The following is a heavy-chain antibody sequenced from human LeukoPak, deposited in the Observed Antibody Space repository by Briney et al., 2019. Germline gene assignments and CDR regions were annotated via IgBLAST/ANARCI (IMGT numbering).Heavy chain of an antibody. CDR3: ARVPVDTAMVDLYYYYGMDV. D-gene: IGHD5-18*01. CDR1: GGSISSSNW. V-gene: IGHV4-4*02. J-gene: IGHJ6*02. Sequence: SETLSLTCAVSGGSISSSNWWSWVRQPPGKGLEWIGEIYHSGSTNYNPSLKSRVTISVDKSKNQFSLKLSSVTAADTAVYYCARVPVDTAMVDLYYYYGMDVWGQGTTVTVSS. CDR2: IYHSGST.